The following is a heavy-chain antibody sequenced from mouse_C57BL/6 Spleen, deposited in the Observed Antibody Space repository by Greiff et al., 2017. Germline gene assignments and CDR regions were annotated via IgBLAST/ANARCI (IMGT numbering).Heavy chain of an antibody. CDR3: ARPLYDYDGWFAY. V-gene: IGHV1-52*01. D-gene: IGHD2-4*01. Sequence: VQLQQPGAELVRPGSSVKLSCKASGYTFTSYWMHWVKQRPIQGLEWIGNIDPSDSETHYNQKFKDKATLTVDKSSSTAYMQLSSLTSEDSAVYYCARPLYDYDGWFAYWGQGTLVTVSA. CDR2: IDPSDSET. CDR1: GYTFTSYW. J-gene: IGHJ3*01.